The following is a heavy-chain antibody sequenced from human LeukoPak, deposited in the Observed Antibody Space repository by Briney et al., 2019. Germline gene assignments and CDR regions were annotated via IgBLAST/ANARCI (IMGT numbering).Heavy chain of an antibody. CDR1: GGSISSGGYS. Sequence: SETLSLTCAVSGGSISSGGYSRSLIRQPPGKGLEWIGYIYHSGSTYYNPSLKSRVTISVDRSKNQFSLQLSSVTAADTAVYYCARVLFSGYDLDNWFDPWGQGTLVTVSS. J-gene: IGHJ5*02. CDR3: ARVLFSGYDLDNWFDP. V-gene: IGHV4-30-2*01. D-gene: IGHD5-12*01. CDR2: IYHSGST.